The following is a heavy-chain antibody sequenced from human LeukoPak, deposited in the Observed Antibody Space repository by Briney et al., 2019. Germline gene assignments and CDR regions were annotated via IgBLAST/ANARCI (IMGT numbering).Heavy chain of an antibody. Sequence: GGSLRLSCAASGFTFSKYWMLWVRQAPGKGLESVSRINTDGTVTTYADSLTGRFTISRDNAKNTVYLQMNSLRVEDTTVYYCASDIWPWHSDLWGRGTLVTVSS. D-gene: IGHD3-10*01. V-gene: IGHV3-74*01. J-gene: IGHJ2*01. CDR3: ASDIWPWHSDL. CDR1: GFTFSKYW. CDR2: INTDGTVT.